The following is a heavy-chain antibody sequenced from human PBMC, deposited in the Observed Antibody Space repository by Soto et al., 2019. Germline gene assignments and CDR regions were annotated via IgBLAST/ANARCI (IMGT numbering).Heavy chain of an antibody. CDR2: IYHSVST. D-gene: IGHD3-22*01. CDR3: ARDRYDSSGYVIIDAFDI. CDR1: GGSISSSNW. Sequence: QVQLQESGPGLVKPSGTLSLTCAVSGGSISSSNWWSWVRQPPGKGLEWIGEIYHSVSTNYNPSLKSRVTISVDKSKNQFSLKLSSVTAADTAVYYCARDRYDSSGYVIIDAFDIWGQGTMVTVSS. J-gene: IGHJ3*02. V-gene: IGHV4-4*02.